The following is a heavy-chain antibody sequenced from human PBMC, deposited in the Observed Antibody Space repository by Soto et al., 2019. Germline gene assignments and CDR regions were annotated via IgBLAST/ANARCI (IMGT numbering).Heavy chain of an antibody. V-gene: IGHV3-21*01. CDR1: GFSLSDYS. D-gene: IGHD1-26*01. CDR3: AGSSDDGRDN. Sequence: EVQLVESGGGLVKPGGSLRLSCAASGFSLSDYSMNWIHQAPGKGLEWVASISSSSSFIHYAESMKGRLTISRDNAKNSVYRQMNRLSAEDTAVYYCAGSSDDGRDNWGQGTLVTVSS. J-gene: IGHJ4*02. CDR2: ISSSSSFI.